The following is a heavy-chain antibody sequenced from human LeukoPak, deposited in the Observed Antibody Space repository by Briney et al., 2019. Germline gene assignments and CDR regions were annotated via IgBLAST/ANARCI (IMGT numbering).Heavy chain of an antibody. CDR3: AKSQANYDFWSGPSTYFDY. Sequence: PGGSLRLSCAASGFTFSSYSMNWVRQAPGKRLEWVSGIGGSGGSTYYADSVKGRFTISRDNSKNTLYLQMNSLRAEDTAVYYCAKSQANYDFWSGPSTYFDYWGQGTLVTVSS. D-gene: IGHD3-3*01. CDR1: GFTFSSYS. V-gene: IGHV3-23*01. CDR2: IGGSGGST. J-gene: IGHJ4*02.